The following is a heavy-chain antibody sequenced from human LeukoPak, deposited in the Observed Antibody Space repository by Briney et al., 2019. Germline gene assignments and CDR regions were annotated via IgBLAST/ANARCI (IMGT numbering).Heavy chain of an antibody. J-gene: IGHJ3*02. CDR3: ARDKAGSSSRGGAFDI. Sequence: ASVKVSCKASGYTFTGYYMHWVRQAPGQGLEWMGWINPNSGGTNYAQKFQGRVSMTRDTSISTAYMELSRLRSGDTAVYYCARDKAGSSSRGGAFDIWGQGTMVTVSS. CDR2: INPNSGGT. V-gene: IGHV1-2*02. D-gene: IGHD6-13*01. CDR1: GYTFTGYY.